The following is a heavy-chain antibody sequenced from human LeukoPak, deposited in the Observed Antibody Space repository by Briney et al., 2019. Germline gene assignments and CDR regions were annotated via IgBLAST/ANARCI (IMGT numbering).Heavy chain of an antibody. CDR2: IIPIFGTA. J-gene: IGHJ4*02. D-gene: IGHD5-24*01. Sequence: LVKVSCKASGGTFSSYAISWVRQAPGQGLEWMGGIIPIFGTANYAQKFQGRVTITTDESTSTAYMELSSLRSEDTAVYYCARDRGMATTGGFDYWGQGTLVTVSS. V-gene: IGHV1-69*05. CDR1: GGTFSSYA. CDR3: ARDRGMATTGGFDY.